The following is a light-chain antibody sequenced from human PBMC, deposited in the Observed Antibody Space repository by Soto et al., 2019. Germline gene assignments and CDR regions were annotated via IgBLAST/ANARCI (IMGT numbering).Light chain of an antibody. CDR2: DAS. Sequence: AIQLTQSPSSLSASVGDRVTITCRASQGISSGLAWYQQKPGKAPSLLIYDASTLESGVPSRFSGSGSGTNFTLTISSLQPEDFATYYCQQYNSYPWTFGQGTKVEIK. CDR3: QQYNSYPWT. CDR1: QGISSG. V-gene: IGKV1-13*02. J-gene: IGKJ1*01.